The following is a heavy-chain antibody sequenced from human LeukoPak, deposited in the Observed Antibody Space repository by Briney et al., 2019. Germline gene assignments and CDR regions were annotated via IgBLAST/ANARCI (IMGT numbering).Heavy chain of an antibody. Sequence: GGSLRLSCAASGITFSDYAMSWVRQAPGKGLEWVSGISASGDGTYYEDSVKGRFTISRDNSKNTLYLQMNSLRAEDTAVYYCAKGWGYYYDSSGYYFDYWGQGTRVTVSS. D-gene: IGHD3-22*01. V-gene: IGHV3-23*01. CDR2: ISASGDGT. CDR1: GITFSDYA. J-gene: IGHJ4*02. CDR3: AKGWGYYYDSSGYYFDY.